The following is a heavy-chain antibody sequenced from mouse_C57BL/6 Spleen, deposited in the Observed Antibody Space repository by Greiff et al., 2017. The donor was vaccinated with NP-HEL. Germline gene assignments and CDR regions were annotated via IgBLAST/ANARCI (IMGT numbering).Heavy chain of an antibody. CDR3: ARDYGSSYRYFDV. Sequence: HVKQSGPELVKPGASVKISCKASGYSFTSYYIHWVKQRPGQGLEWIGWIYPGSGNTKYNEKFKGKATLTADTSSSTAYMQLSSLTSEDSAVYYCARDYGSSYRYFDVWGTGTTVTVSS. J-gene: IGHJ1*03. CDR2: IYPGSGNT. V-gene: IGHV1-66*01. D-gene: IGHD1-1*01. CDR1: GYSFTSYY.